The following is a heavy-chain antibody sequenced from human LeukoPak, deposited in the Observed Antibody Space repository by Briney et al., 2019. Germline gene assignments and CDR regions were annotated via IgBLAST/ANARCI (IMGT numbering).Heavy chain of an antibody. V-gene: IGHV3-7*01. CDR1: GFTFSSYW. Sequence: GGSLRLSCAASGFTFSSYWMNWVRQAPGKGLEWVANIKQDGSEKYYVDSVKGRFTISRDNAKNSLYLQMNSLRAEDTAVYYCARDPSSLRDSFDFWDQGTLVTVSS. CDR2: IKQDGSEK. J-gene: IGHJ4*02. CDR3: ARDPSSLRDSFDF.